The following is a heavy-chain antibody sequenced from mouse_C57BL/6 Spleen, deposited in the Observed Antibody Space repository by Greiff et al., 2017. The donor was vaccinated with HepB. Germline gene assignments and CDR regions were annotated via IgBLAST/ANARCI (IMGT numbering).Heavy chain of an antibody. V-gene: IGHV1-81*01. CDR3: ARGGPVVAPDSDY. CDR2: IYPRSGNT. CDR1: GYTFTSYG. Sequence: QVQLQQSGAELARPGASVKLSCKASGYTFTSYGISWVKQRTGQGLECIGEIYPRSGNTYYNEKFKGQATLTADISSSTAYMELRSLTSEDSAVYFCARGGPVVAPDSDYLGQGTTLTVSS. D-gene: IGHD1-1*01. J-gene: IGHJ2*01.